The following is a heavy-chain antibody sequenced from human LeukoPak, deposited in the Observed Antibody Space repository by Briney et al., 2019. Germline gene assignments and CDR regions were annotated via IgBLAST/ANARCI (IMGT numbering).Heavy chain of an antibody. V-gene: IGHV1-69*05. J-gene: IGHJ6*03. Sequence: GSSVKVSCKASGGTFSSYAISWVRQAPGQGLEWMGGIIPIVGTANYAQKFQGRVTITTDESTSTAYMELSSVRSEDTAVYYCARVEEIGYCSSTSCPHLYYYYYMDVWGKGTTVTVSS. CDR1: GGTFSSYA. D-gene: IGHD2-2*01. CDR2: IIPIVGTA. CDR3: ARVEEIGYCSSTSCPHLYYYYYMDV.